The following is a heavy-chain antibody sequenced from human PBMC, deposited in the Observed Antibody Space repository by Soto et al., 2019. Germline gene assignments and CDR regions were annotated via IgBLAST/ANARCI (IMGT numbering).Heavy chain of an antibody. CDR3: AKDIDDTMVRGVTKDYGMDV. J-gene: IGHJ6*02. CDR2: ISWDGGST. V-gene: IGHV3-43*01. Sequence: GGSLRLSCAASGFTFDDYTMHWVRQAPGKGLEWVSLISWDGGSTYYADSVKGRFTISRDNSKNSLYLQMNSLRTEDTALYYCAKDIDDTMVRGVTKDYGMDVWGQGTTVTVSS. D-gene: IGHD3-10*01. CDR1: GFTFDDYT.